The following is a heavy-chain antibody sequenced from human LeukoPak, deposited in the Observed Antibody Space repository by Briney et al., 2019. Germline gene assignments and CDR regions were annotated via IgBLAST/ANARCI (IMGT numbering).Heavy chain of an antibody. J-gene: IGHJ4*02. CDR3: ALGKNFGYHYFDF. CDR2: ISYDGSNK. CDR1: GFTFSSYT. Sequence: GGSLRLSCAVSGFTFSSYTIHWVRQAPGKGLEWVAVISYDGSNKYYADSVKGRFTISRDYSKNTLFLQMSSLRPEDTAVYYCALGKNFGYHYFDFWGQGALVTVSS. V-gene: IGHV3-30*04. D-gene: IGHD2-2*03.